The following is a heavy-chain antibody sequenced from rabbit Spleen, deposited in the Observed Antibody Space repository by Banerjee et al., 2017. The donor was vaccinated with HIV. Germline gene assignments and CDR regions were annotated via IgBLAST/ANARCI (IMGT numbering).Heavy chain of an antibody. CDR3: ARDTGTSFSTYGMDL. Sequence: QEQLVEYGGDLVQPEGSLTLTCKASGLDFSSRYWICWVRQAPGKGLEWVACAYAGSSGSTYSATWAKGRFTISKTSSTTVTLQMTSLTAADTATYFCARDTGTSFSTYGMDLWGQGTLVTVS. D-gene: IGHD8-1*01. V-gene: IGHV1S45*01. CDR1: GLDFSSRYW. J-gene: IGHJ6*01. CDR2: AYAGSSGST.